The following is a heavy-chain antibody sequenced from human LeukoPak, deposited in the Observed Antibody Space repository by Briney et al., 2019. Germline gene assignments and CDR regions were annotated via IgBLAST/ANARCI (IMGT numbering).Heavy chain of an antibody. V-gene: IGHV3-20*01. J-gene: IGHJ4*02. D-gene: IGHD3-22*01. Sequence: GGSLRLSCAASGFTFDDYGMSWVRQAPGKGLEWVPGINWNGGSTGYADSVKGRFTISRDNAKNSLYLQMNSLRAEDTALYHCARTNYYDSSGYYDYWGRGTLVTVSS. CDR2: INWNGGST. CDR3: ARTNYYDSSGYYDY. CDR1: GFTFDDYG.